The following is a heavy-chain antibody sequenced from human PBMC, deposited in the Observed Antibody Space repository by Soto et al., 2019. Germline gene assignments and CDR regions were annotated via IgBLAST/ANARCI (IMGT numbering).Heavy chain of an antibody. CDR3: ATVHNTSRSFDY. Sequence: SCAASGFTFNIYAMTWVRQAPGKGLELVSTTGSTGRTTYYSDSVKGRLTVSRDNSKNTLDLQMSNLRAEDTAVYYCATVHNTSRSFDYWGQGTLVTVSS. J-gene: IGHJ4*02. D-gene: IGHD1-20*01. CDR1: GFTFNIYA. CDR2: TGSTGRTT. V-gene: IGHV3-23*01.